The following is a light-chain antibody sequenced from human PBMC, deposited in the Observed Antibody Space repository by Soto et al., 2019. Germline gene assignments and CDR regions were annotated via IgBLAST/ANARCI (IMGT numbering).Light chain of an antibody. CDR2: GTS. Sequence: ELGLTQSPGTLSLSPGERATLSCRASQRMSSNYLAWYQQKPGQAPRLLIYGTSTRATGSPDRFSGSGSGTDFTLTISRLEPEDSAVYYCQQYGTAPPRYSFGQGTKLEIK. J-gene: IGKJ2*01. CDR3: QQYGTAPPRYS. V-gene: IGKV3-20*01. CDR1: QRMSSNY.